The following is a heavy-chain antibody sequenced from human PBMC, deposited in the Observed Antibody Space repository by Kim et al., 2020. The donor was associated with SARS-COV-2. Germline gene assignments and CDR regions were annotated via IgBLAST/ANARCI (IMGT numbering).Heavy chain of an antibody. CDR3: VKERTGTSLVDFDY. D-gene: IGHD1-7*01. J-gene: IGHJ4*02. Sequence: GGSLRLSCSVSGFTFKSYAMHWVRQCPGKGPEYVSAISGNGNSTYYVDSVTGRFTISRDSSKNTLYLQMSSLKIEDTAIYYCVKERTGTSLVDFDYWGQG. CDR1: GFTFKSYA. CDR2: ISGNGNST. V-gene: IGHV3-64D*06.